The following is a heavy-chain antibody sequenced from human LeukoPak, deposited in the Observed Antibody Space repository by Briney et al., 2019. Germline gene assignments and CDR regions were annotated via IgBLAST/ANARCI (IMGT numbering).Heavy chain of an antibody. Sequence: ASVKVSCKASGYTFINHAIHWVRQAPGQRLEWMGWINIGNGNTKYSQNFQGRITITRDTSATTAYMDLSSLRSEDTAVYYCVKGLDYSSSQMDSWGQGTLVTVSS. V-gene: IGHV1-3*04. CDR3: VKGLDYSSSQMDS. CDR1: GYTFINHA. CDR2: INIGNGNT. D-gene: IGHD6-6*01. J-gene: IGHJ4*02.